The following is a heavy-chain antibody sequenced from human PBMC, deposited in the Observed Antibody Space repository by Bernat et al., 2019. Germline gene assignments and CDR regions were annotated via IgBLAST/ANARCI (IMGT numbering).Heavy chain of an antibody. Sequence: QVQLVQSGAEVKKPGASVKVSCKASGYTFTSYDVNWVRQAPGQGLEWMGWINPNSGGTNYAQKFQGWVTMTRDTSISTAYMELSRLRSDDTAVYYCARDLSRYYDFWSGPDYGMDVWGQGTTVTVSS. J-gene: IGHJ6*02. V-gene: IGHV1-2*04. CDR2: INPNSGGT. D-gene: IGHD3-3*01. CDR1: GYTFTSYD. CDR3: ARDLSRYYDFWSGPDYGMDV.